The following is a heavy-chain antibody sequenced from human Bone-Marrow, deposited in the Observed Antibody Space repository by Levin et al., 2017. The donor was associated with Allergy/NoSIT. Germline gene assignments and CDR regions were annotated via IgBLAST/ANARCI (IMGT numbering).Heavy chain of an antibody. CDR3: TTLSSYDFP. CDR2: IKSKTDGGTT. J-gene: IGHJ5*02. Sequence: ETLSLTCAASGFTFSNAWMNWVRQAPGKGLECVGRIKSKTDGGTTDYAAPVKGRFTISRDDSKNTLYLQMNSLKTEDTAVYYCTTLSSYDFPWGQGTLVTVSS. V-gene: IGHV3-15*01. CDR1: GFTFSNAW. D-gene: IGHD3-3*01.